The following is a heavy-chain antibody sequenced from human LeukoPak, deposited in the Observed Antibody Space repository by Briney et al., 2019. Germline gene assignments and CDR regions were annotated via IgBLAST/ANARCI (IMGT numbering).Heavy chain of an antibody. D-gene: IGHD2-15*01. CDR3: VRHSRVVAFDY. J-gene: IGHJ4*02. CDR1: GVSISDHY. V-gene: IGHV4-59*08. Sequence: SETLSLTCTVSGVSISDHYSSWIRQPPGKGLEWIGYIYYTGNTNYNPSLKSRVTISEDTSKNQVSLELNSVTAADTAVYYCVRHSRVVAFDYWGQGNLVTVSS. CDR2: IYYTGNT.